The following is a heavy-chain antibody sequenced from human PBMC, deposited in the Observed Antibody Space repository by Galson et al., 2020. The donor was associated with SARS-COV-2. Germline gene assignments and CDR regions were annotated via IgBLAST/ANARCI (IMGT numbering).Heavy chain of an antibody. V-gene: IGHV4-39*01. CDR2: ISHSEIT. J-gene: IGHJ4*02. D-gene: IGHD3-22*01. CDR1: DGSLFRTNTY. CDR3: ARHLYHYDYSSYSIFDY. Sequence: SETLSLTCAVSDGSLFRTNTYWAWIRQPPGKRLEWIGSISHSEITHYNPSLRSRVSISVDTSKSRFSLTLNSVTDADAAVYYCARHLYHYDYSSYSIFDYWGQGALVTVSS.